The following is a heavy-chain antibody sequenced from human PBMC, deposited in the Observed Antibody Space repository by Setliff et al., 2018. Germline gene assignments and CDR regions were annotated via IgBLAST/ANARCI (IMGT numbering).Heavy chain of an antibody. CDR3: ARQKYWSGYYGEGYYYYMDV. Sequence: SETLSLTCSLHRVTFSGYYWAWIRQVPGKGLEWIGEITYDGETNYNPSLKSRVTISLDTSNLQFFLTLNSVTVADTAVYYCARQKYWSGYYGEGYYYYMDVWGKGTTVTVSS. CDR2: ITYDGET. D-gene: IGHD3-3*01. V-gene: IGHV4-34*01. J-gene: IGHJ6*03. CDR1: RVTFSGYY.